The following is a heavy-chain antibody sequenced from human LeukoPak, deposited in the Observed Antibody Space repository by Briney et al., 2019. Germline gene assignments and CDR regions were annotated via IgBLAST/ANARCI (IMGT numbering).Heavy chain of an antibody. CDR2: ISGSGGST. V-gene: IGHV3-23*01. CDR3: ARDLCSSTSCYILYY. J-gene: IGHJ4*02. Sequence: GGSLRLSCAASGFTFSSYAMSWVRQAPGKGLEWVSAISGSGGSTYYADSVKGRFTISRDNSKNTLYLQMNSLRAEDTAVYYCARDLCSSTSCYILYYWGQGTLVTVSS. D-gene: IGHD2-2*02. CDR1: GFTFSSYA.